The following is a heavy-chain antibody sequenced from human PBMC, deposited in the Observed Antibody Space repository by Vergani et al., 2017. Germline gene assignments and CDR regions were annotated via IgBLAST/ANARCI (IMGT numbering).Heavy chain of an antibody. D-gene: IGHD6-6*01. Sequence: QVQLVESGGGVVQPGRSLRLSCAASGFTFSSYGMHWVRQAPGKGLEWVAVISYDGSNKYYADSVKGRFTISRDNSKNTLYLQMNSLRAEDTAVYYCARDSSSEYYYYGMDVWGQGTTVTVSS. V-gene: IGHV3-30*03. CDR2: ISYDGSNK. J-gene: IGHJ6*02. CDR3: ARDSSSEYYYYGMDV. CDR1: GFTFSSYG.